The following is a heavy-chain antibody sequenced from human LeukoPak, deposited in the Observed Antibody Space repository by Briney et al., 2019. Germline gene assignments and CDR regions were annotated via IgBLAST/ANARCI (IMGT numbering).Heavy chain of an antibody. J-gene: IGHJ6*03. CDR3: ARGALECLLSYYYYYYMDV. Sequence: VASVKVSCKASGYTFTSYDINWVRQATGQGLEWMGWMNPNSGNTGYAQKFQGRVTITRNTSISTAYMELSSLRSEDTAVYYCARGALECLLSYYYYYYMDVWGKGTTVTVSS. CDR2: MNPNSGNT. D-gene: IGHD3-3*01. CDR1: GYTFTSYD. V-gene: IGHV1-8*03.